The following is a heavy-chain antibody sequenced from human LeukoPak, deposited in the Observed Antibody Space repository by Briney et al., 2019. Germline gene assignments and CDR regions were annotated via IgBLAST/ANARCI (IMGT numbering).Heavy chain of an antibody. J-gene: IGHJ5*02. CDR2: IRSKAYGGTT. CDR3: TRDSSSWYVH. Sequence: GGSLRLSCTASGFTFGDYAMSWVRQAPGKGLEWVGFIRSKAYGGTTEYAASVKGRFTISRDDSKSIAYLQMNSLKTEDTAVYYCTRDSSSWYVHWGQGTLVTVSS. V-gene: IGHV3-49*04. CDR1: GFTFGDYA. D-gene: IGHD6-13*01.